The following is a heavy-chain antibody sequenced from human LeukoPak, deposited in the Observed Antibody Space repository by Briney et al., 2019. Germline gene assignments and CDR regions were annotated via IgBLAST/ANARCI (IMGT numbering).Heavy chain of an antibody. CDR2: INPSGGST. V-gene: IGHV1-46*01. Sequence: ASVKVSCKASGYTFTSYYMNWVRQAPGQGLEWMGIINPSGGSTSYAQKFQGRVTMTRDTSTSTVYMELSSLRSEDTAVYYCALQTIFGVVIYGMDVWGQETTVTVSS. CDR1: GYTFTSYY. CDR3: ALQTIFGVVIYGMDV. D-gene: IGHD3-3*01. J-gene: IGHJ6*02.